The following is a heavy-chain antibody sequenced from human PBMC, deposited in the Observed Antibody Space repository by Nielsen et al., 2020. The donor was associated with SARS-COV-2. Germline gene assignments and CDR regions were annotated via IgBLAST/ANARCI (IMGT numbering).Heavy chain of an antibody. J-gene: IGHJ5*02. CDR2: IHYSGST. CDR1: GDSISSSSYY. V-gene: IGHV4-39*01. Sequence: GSLRLSCTVSGDSISSSSYYWGWIRQSPGKGLEWIGSIHYSGSTYYNPSLKSRVTISVDTSKNQFSLKLSSVTAADTAVYYCARTGIAVAGILGPWGQGTLVTVSS. CDR3: ARTGIAVAGILGP. D-gene: IGHD6-19*01.